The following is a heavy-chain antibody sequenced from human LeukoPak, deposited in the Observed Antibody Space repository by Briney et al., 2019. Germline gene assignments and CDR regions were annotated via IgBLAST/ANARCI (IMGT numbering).Heavy chain of an antibody. J-gene: IGHJ4*02. D-gene: IGHD2-15*01. Sequence: PGGSLRLSCAASGFTFSSYWMNWARQAPGKGLEWVASINHNGNVNYYVDSVKGRFTITRDNTRNSLFLQMYNLRVEDTAVYFCAREDGYCSGGDCYSYFDSWGQGTLVTVSS. CDR2: INHNGNVN. V-gene: IGHV3-7*01. CDR3: AREDGYCSGGDCYSYFDS. CDR1: GFTFSSYW.